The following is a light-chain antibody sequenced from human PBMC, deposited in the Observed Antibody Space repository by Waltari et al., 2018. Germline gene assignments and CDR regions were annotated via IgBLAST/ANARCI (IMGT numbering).Light chain of an antibody. V-gene: IGKV3-20*01. CDR2: GAS. CDR1: QFVNSNY. CDR3: QQYGSSPKT. J-gene: IGKJ1*01. Sequence: EIVLTQSPGTLSLSPGERATLSCRASQFVNSNYLAWYQQKPGQAPRLLIYGASTRATGIPDRCSGSGSGTDFTLTISRLEPDDFSVYYCQQYGSSPKTFGQGTKVEIK.